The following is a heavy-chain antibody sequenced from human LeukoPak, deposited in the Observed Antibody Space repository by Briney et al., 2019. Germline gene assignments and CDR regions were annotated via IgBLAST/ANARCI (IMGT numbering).Heavy chain of an antibody. V-gene: IGHV4-34*01. CDR2: INHSEST. D-gene: IGHD4-4*01. CDR1: GGSFSVYY. Sequence: PSETLSLTCAVSGGSFSVYYWSWIRQPQGKGLEGIGEINHSESTNYNPSLKSRVTISVDTSKNQFSLKRSSVTAAATAVYYGARGKTVTARGNFDYWGQGTLVTVSS. J-gene: IGHJ4*02. CDR3: ARGKTVTARGNFDY.